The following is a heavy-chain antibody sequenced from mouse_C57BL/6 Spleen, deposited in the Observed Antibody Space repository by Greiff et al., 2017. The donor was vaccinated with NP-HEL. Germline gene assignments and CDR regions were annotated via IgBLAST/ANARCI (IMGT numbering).Heavy chain of an antibody. CDR3: ARAYYSNSYAMDY. V-gene: IGHV1-63*01. J-gene: IGHJ4*01. Sequence: VQLQQSGAELVRPGTSVKMSCKASGYTFTNYWIGWAKQRPGHGLEWIGDIYPGGGYTNYNEKFKVKATLTADKSSSTAYMQFSSLTSEDSAIYYCARAYYSNSYAMDYWGQGTSVTVSS. CDR1: GYTFTNYW. D-gene: IGHD2-5*01. CDR2: IYPGGGYT.